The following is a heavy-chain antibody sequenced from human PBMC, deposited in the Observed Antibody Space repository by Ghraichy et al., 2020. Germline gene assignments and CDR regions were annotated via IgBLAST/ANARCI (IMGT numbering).Heavy chain of an antibody. CDR3: ARARDSGYENGQFDY. V-gene: IGHV4-34*01. CDR1: GGSFSGYY. J-gene: IGHJ4*02. Sequence: SQTLSLTCAVYGGSFSGYYWSWIRQPPCTWLEWIWEINHSGSTNYNPSLKSPVTISVDTSKNQFSLKLSSVTAADTAVYYCARARDSGYENGQFDYWSQGTLVTVSS. CDR2: INHSGST. D-gene: IGHD5-12*01.